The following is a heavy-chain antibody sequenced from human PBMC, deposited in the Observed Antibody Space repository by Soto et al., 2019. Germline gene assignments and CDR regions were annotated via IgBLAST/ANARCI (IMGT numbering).Heavy chain of an antibody. J-gene: IGHJ3*02. V-gene: IGHV1-69*01. CDR1: GGTFSSYA. Sequence: QVQLVQSGAEVKKPGSSVKVSCKASGGTFSSYAISWVRQAPGQGLEWMGGIIPIFGTANYAQKFQGRVTITADEATSPDSMELSSLRSEDMAVYYCASNERSYCSGGSCYAGGRCDIWGQGTMVTVSS. D-gene: IGHD2-15*01. CDR2: IIPIFGTA. CDR3: ASNERSYCSGGSCYAGGRCDI.